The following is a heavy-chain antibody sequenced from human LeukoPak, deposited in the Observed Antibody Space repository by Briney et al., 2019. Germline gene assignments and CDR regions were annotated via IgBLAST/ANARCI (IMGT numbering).Heavy chain of an antibody. D-gene: IGHD3-10*01. Sequence: ASVKVSCKASGYTFTGYYMHWVRQAPGQGREWVGIINTTDGSAGFAQKFQGGVTMTRDMSTSTVYMEVRSLRSEDTAVYYCARGHGSGYTNWFDPWGQGTLVTVSS. CDR3: ARGHGSGYTNWFDP. CDR1: GYTFTGYY. V-gene: IGHV1-46*01. J-gene: IGHJ5*02. CDR2: INTTDGSA.